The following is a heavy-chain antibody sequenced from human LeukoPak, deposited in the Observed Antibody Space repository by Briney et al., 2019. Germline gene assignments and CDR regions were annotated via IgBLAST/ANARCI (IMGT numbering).Heavy chain of an antibody. V-gene: IGHV3-23*01. J-gene: IGHJ4*02. Sequence: GGSLRLSCAASGFTFSNYAMTWVRQAPGKGLEWVSGISDSGSGTYYADSVKGRFTISRDNSKNTLYLQMSSLRAEDTAVYYCAKEGFDSWGQGTLVTVSS. CDR2: ISDSGSGT. CDR1: GFTFSNYA. CDR3: AKEGFDS.